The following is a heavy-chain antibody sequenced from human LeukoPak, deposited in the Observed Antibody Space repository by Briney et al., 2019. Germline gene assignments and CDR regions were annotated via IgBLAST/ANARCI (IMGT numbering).Heavy chain of an antibody. J-gene: IGHJ4*02. CDR2: VTTHERIT. V-gene: IGHV3-64D*09. D-gene: IGHD1-26*01. CDR3: VKDLSGSFSFDF. Sequence: GGSLRLSCSASGFTFRSYNMHWVRQAPGKGLEYVSTVTTHERITYYAVSVKGRFTISRDNSKNTLYLQMSSLRAEDTAVYYSVKDLSGSFSFDFWGQGTLVTVSS. CDR1: GFTFRSYN.